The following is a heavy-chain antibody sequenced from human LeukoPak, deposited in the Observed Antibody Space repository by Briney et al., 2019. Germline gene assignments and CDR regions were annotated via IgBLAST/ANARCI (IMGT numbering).Heavy chain of an antibody. J-gene: IGHJ5*02. V-gene: IGHV3-23*01. CDR2: IISSGGST. Sequence: GGSLRLSCAASGFAFSSYAMSWVRQAPGKGLEWVSAIISSGGSTYYADSVKGRFTISRDNAKNTLYLQMNSLRAEDTAVYYCARVIDYYDNWFDPWGQGTLVTVSS. D-gene: IGHD3-22*01. CDR1: GFAFSSYA. CDR3: ARVIDYYDNWFDP.